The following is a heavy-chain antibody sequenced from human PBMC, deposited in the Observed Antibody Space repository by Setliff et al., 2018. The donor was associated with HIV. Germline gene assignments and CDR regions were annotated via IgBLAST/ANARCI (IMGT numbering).Heavy chain of an antibody. CDR1: GGSINTSSYY. Sequence: SETLSLTCSVSGGSINTSSYYWAWVRQPPGNELEWIGSIYHDGSTHYRSSLRSRAAISIDTSKSQISLKVRSVTAADTAVYFCAGHPVTSGWLSLNWFDPWGQGILVTVSS. V-gene: IGHV4-39*07. CDR2: IYHDGST. J-gene: IGHJ5*01. CDR3: AGHPVTSGWLSLNWFDP. D-gene: IGHD6-19*01.